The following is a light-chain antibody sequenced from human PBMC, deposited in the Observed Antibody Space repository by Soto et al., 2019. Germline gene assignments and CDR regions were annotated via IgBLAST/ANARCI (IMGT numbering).Light chain of an antibody. CDR2: WAS. CDR3: QQYYDVPLT. Sequence: DIVLTQSPDSLVLSQGDTATISCKSSQSLLYSSNNRNYLAWYQQKPRQPPKLLIYWASTRDSGVPGRYTGSGCETDFTLTLSSLRDEDVAVYYCQQYYDVPLTFGGGTTVEIK. V-gene: IGKV4-1*01. J-gene: IGKJ4*01. CDR1: QSLLYSSNNRNY.